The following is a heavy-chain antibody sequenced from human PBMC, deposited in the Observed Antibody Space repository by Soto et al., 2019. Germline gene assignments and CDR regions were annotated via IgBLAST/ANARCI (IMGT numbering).Heavy chain of an antibody. CDR2: ISYDGSNK. J-gene: IGHJ4*02. V-gene: IGHV3-30*18. CDR1: GFTFSSYG. D-gene: IGHD6-19*01. Sequence: GGSMRLSCSASGFTFSSYGMHWVRQAPGKGLEWVAVISYDGSNKYYADSVKGRFTISRDNSKNTLYLQMNSLRAEDTAVYYCAKDINPGIAVAGVDYWGQGTLVTVSS. CDR3: AKDINPGIAVAGVDY.